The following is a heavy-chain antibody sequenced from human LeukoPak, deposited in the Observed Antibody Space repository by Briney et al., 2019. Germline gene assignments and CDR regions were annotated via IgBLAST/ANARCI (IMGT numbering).Heavy chain of an antibody. J-gene: IGHJ4*02. CDR1: GYTFTSYY. V-gene: IGHV1-2*02. CDR2: INPNSGGT. D-gene: IGHD6-13*01. CDR3: ARSAESSSWVEFDY. Sequence: ASVKVSCKASGYTFTSYYMHWVRQAPGQGLEWMGWINPNSGGTNYAQKFQVRGTMTRDTSISTAYMELSRLRFDDTAVYYCARSAESSSWVEFDYWGQGTLVTVSS.